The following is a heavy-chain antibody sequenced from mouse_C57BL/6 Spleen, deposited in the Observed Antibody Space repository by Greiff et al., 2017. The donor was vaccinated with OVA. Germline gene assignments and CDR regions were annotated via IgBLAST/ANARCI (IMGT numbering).Heavy chain of an antibody. V-gene: IGHV1-69*01. J-gene: IGHJ2*01. CDR2: IDPSDSYT. D-gene: IGHD1-1*01. Sequence: QVQLQQPGAELVMPGASVKLSCKASGYTFTSYWMHWVKQRPGQGLEWIGEIDPSDSYTNYNQKFKGKSTLTVDKSSSTAYMQLSSLTSEDSAVYYCSRYTTVVHFDYWGQGTTLTVSS. CDR3: SRYTTVVHFDY. CDR1: GYTFTSYW.